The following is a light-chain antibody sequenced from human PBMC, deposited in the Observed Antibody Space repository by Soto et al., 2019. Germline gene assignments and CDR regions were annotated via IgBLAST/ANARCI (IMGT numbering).Light chain of an antibody. Sequence: EIVMTQSPATLSVSPGERATLSCRASQSVSSNLAWYQQKPGQAPRLLIYGASTRATGIPARLSGSGSGTEFTLNISSLQSEDFAVYYWQQYNNWPPGTFGQGTKVEIK. CDR3: QQYNNWPPGT. V-gene: IGKV3-15*01. CDR2: GAS. J-gene: IGKJ1*01. CDR1: QSVSSN.